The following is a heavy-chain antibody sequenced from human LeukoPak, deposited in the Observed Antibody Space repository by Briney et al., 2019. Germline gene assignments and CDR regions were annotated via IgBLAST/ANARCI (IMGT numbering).Heavy chain of an antibody. J-gene: IGHJ4*02. D-gene: IGHD5/OR15-5a*01. V-gene: IGHV1-18*01. Sequence: GASVKVSCKTSGYTFTSHDISWVRQAPGQGLEWMGWSSGYSGNTNHAQKFQGRVTMTTDTSTSTAYMELRSLRPDDTAVYYCARGAVSTHGFDYWGQGTLVTVSS. CDR2: SSGYSGNT. CDR1: GYTFTSHD. CDR3: ARGAVSTHGFDY.